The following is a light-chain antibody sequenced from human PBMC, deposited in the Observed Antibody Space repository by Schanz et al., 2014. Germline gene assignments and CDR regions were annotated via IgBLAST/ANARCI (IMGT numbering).Light chain of an antibody. Sequence: QSVLTQPPSVSGAPGQRVTISCTGSSSNIGAGYDVHWYQQFPGTAPKLLIYAKSNRPSGVPDRFSGSKSGTSASLAITGLQTEDEADYYCQSYDSSLSEWVFGGGTKLTVL. CDR3: QSYDSSLSEWV. CDR2: AKS. J-gene: IGLJ3*02. CDR1: SSNIGAGYD. V-gene: IGLV1-40*01.